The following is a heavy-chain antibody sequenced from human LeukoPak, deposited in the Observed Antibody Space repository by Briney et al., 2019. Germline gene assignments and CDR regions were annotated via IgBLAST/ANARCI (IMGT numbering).Heavy chain of an antibody. CDR3: ARVNYYDSSGYSPDFDY. J-gene: IGHJ4*02. D-gene: IGHD3-22*01. Sequence: SVKVSCKASGGTFSSYAISWVRQAPGQGLEWMGGIIPIFGTANYAQKFQGRVTITVDESTSTAYMELSSLRSEDTAVYYCARVNYYDSSGYSPDFDYWGQGTLVTVSS. V-gene: IGHV1-69*13. CDR2: IIPIFGTA. CDR1: GGTFSSYA.